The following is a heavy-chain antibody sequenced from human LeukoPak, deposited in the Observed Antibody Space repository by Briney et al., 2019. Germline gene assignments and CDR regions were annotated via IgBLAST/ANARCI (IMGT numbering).Heavy chain of an antibody. CDR3: AGGFYFDY. CDR1: GFTFSSYA. CDR2: ISYDGSNK. J-gene: IGHJ4*02. Sequence: PGVSLRLSCAASGFTFSSYAMHWVRQAPGKGLEWVAVISYDGSNKYYADSVKGRFTISRDNSKNTLYLQMNSLRAEDTAVYYCAGGFYFDYWGQGTLVTVSS. V-gene: IGHV3-30-3*01. D-gene: IGHD3-16*01.